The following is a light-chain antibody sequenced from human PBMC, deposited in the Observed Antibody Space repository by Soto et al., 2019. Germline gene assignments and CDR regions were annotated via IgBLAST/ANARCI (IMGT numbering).Light chain of an antibody. CDR2: GAS. CDR1: QSVSSSY. J-gene: IGKJ3*01. CDR3: QQYNNWPHT. Sequence: EIVLTQSPGTLSFSPGERATLTCRASQSVSSSYLAWFQQKPGQAPRLLIYGASTRATGIPARFSGSGSGTEFTLTISSLQSEDFAVYYCQQYNNWPHTFGPGTKVDIK. V-gene: IGKV3-15*01.